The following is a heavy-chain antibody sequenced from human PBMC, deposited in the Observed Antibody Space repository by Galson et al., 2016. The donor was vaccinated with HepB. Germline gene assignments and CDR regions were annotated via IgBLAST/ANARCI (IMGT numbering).Heavy chain of an antibody. J-gene: IGHJ4*02. CDR3: VRSMVAGGHIDF. CDR2: VYPDDSDT. CDR1: GFNFPNCW. D-gene: IGHD2-15*01. Sequence: QSGAEVKKPGESLKISCKGSGFNFPNCWIGWVRQMPGKGLEWMGIVYPDDSDTRYSPSFQGQVTISADKSINTAYLQWSSLKASDSAMYYCVRSMVAGGHIDFGGQGTLVTVSS. V-gene: IGHV5-51*01.